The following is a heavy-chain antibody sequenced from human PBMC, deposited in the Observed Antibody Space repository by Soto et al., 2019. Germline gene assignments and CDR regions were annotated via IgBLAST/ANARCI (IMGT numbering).Heavy chain of an antibody. J-gene: IGHJ4*02. CDR3: AKELPSTDLVDY. V-gene: IGHV3-30*18. CDR2: ISYDGSNK. CDR1: GFTFSSYG. Sequence: GGSLRLSCAASGFTFSSYGMHWVRQAPGKGLEWVAVISYDGSNKYYADSVKGRFTISRDNSKNTLYLQMNSLRAEDTAVYYCAKELPSTDLVDYWGQGTLVTVSS. D-gene: IGHD2-15*01.